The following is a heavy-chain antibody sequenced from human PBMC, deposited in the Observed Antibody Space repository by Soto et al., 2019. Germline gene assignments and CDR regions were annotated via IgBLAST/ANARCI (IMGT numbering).Heavy chain of an antibody. V-gene: IGHV1-46*01. CDR1: GYTFTSYY. CDR2: INTSGGST. Sequence: ASVKVSCKASGYTFTSYYMHWVRQAPGQGLEWMGKINTSGGSTSYAQKFQGRVTMTRDTSTSTFYMELSSLRSEDTALFYFARDALLMTTVVTAHWFDPWGQGTLVTVSS. J-gene: IGHJ5*02. D-gene: IGHD4-17*01. CDR3: ARDALLMTTVVTAHWFDP.